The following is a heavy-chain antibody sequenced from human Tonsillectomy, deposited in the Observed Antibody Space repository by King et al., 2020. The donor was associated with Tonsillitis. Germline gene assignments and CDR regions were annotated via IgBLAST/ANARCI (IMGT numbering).Heavy chain of an antibody. D-gene: IGHD6-19*01. CDR3: TRVLEGAVAGWGGAFDI. V-gene: IGHV3-53*04. Sequence: VQLVESGGGLVQPGGSLRLSCAASGFTVSTSYMSWVRQAPGKGLEWVSVIYSGGSTYYADSVEGRFTISRHIFNNTLYLQMNSLRPDDTAVYYCTRVLEGAVAGWGGAFDIWGQGTMVTVSS. CDR1: GFTVSTSY. J-gene: IGHJ3*02. CDR2: IYSGGST.